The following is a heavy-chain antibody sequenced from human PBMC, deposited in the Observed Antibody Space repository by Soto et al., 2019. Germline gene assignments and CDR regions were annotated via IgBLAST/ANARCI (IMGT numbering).Heavy chain of an antibody. D-gene: IGHD3-22*01. CDR1: GFTFSSYW. V-gene: IGHV3-7*03. J-gene: IGHJ3*02. Sequence: EVQLVESGGGLVQPGGSLRLSCAASGFTFSSYWMSWVRQAPGKGLEWVANIKQDGSEKYYVDSVKGRFTISRDNAKNSLYLQMNSLRAEDTAVYYCARATPFIPDSSGYYGYDAFDIWGQGTMVTVSS. CDR2: IKQDGSEK. CDR3: ARATPFIPDSSGYYGYDAFDI.